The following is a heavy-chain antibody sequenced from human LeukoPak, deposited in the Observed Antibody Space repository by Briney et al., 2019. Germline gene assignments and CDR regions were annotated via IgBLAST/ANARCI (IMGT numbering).Heavy chain of an antibody. J-gene: IGHJ4*02. CDR3: ARVDGSPDY. CDR2: VNTESGNT. Sequence: PGASVKVSCKASGYTFTRYDINWVRQATGQGLEWLGWVNTESGNTGSAQNFQGRVTITRDTSINTAYMELSSLRSEDTAIYYCARVDGSPDYWGQGTLVTVSS. D-gene: IGHD2-15*01. CDR1: GYTFTRYD. V-gene: IGHV1-8*03.